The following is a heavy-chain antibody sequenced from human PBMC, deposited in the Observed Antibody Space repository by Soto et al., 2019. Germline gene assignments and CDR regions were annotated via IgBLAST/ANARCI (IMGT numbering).Heavy chain of an antibody. Sequence: QAQLVQSGAELKKPGSSVKVSCKASGGNFSSYAISWLRQAPGQGLEWMGGIVPLFGTTNYAQKLKGRLMITADESTTTAYMELSSLRFEDTAVYYCARARGLSGYNWFVPWGQGSPVTVSS. CDR3: ARARGLSGYNWFVP. D-gene: IGHD6-25*01. CDR2: IVPLFGTT. V-gene: IGHV1-69*01. CDR1: GGNFSSYA. J-gene: IGHJ5*02.